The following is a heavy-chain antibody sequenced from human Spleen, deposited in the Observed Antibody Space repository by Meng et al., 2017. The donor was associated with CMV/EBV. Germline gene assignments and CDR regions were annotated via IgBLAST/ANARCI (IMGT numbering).Heavy chain of an antibody. CDR2: ISGSTGTI. J-gene: IGHJ4*02. CDR1: GFTFSSYE. V-gene: IGHV3-48*03. Sequence: GGSLRLSCAASGFTFSSYEMNWVRQAPGKGLEWVSYISGSTGTIYYADSVKGRFTISRDNAENSLYLQMKSLTAEDTAVYYCARGAGSAWPRPYFDSWGQGTLVTVSS. D-gene: IGHD6-19*01. CDR3: ARGAGSAWPRPYFDS.